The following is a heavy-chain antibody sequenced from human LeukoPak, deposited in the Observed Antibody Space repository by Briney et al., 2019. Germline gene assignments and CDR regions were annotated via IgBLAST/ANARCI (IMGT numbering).Heavy chain of an antibody. CDR3: ARDGGPFDS. V-gene: IGHV3-7*03. CDR1: GFTFSAYW. CDR2: IKQDESEN. D-gene: IGHD3-16*01. J-gene: IGHJ4*02. Sequence: GGSLRLSCAASGFTFSAYWMSWVRQAPGKGLEWVANIKQDESENYCVDSVKGRFTISRDNAKKSLYLQMNSLRAEDTAVYYCARDGGPFDSWGQGTLVTVSS.